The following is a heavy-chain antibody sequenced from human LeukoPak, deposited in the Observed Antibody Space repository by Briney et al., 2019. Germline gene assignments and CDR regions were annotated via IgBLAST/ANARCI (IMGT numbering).Heavy chain of an antibody. J-gene: IGHJ4*02. CDR3: AKVPGIQLWSYFDY. CDR2: ISGSGGST. D-gene: IGHD5-18*01. V-gene: IGHV3-23*01. Sequence: GGSLRLSCAASGFTFSSYAMSWVRQAPGKGLEWVSAISGSGGSTYYADSVKGWFTISRDNSKNTLYLQMNSLRAEDTAVYYCAKVPGIQLWSYFDYWGQGTLVTVSS. CDR1: GFTFSSYA.